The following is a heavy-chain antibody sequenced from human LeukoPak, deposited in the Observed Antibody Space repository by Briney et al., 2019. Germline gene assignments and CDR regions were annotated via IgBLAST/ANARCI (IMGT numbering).Heavy chain of an antibody. CDR2: IYYSGST. D-gene: IGHD6-13*01. J-gene: IGHJ4*02. V-gene: IGHV4-31*03. CDR1: GDSISSGDYY. CDR3: ARVREATIAPFFDY. Sequence: SETLSLTCTVSGDSISSGDYYWTWIRQHPGKGLEWIGCIYYSGSTYYNLSLKSRVIISADTSKNHFSLKLSSVTAADTAVYYCARVREATIAPFFDYSGQGILVTVSS.